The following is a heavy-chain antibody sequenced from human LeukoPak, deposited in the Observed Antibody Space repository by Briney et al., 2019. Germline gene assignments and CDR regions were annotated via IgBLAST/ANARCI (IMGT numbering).Heavy chain of an antibody. V-gene: IGHV3-53*04. CDR1: GFTVSSNY. CDR3: ARLNVLLWFGELTPDYFDY. Sequence: GGSLRLSCAASGFTVSSNYMSWVRQAPGKGLEWVSVIYSGGSTYYADSGKGRFTISRHNSKNTLYLQMNSLRAEDTAVYYCARLNVLLWFGELTPDYFDYWGQGTLVTVSS. D-gene: IGHD3-10*01. CDR2: IYSGGST. J-gene: IGHJ4*02.